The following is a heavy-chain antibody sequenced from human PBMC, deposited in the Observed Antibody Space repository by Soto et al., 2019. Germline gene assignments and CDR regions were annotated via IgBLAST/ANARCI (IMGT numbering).Heavy chain of an antibody. CDR2: IWYDGSYQ. CDR1: GFTFSDFG. Sequence: QVQLVESGGGVIQPGRSLRLSCKASGFTFSDFGMHWVRQAPGKGLEWVSAIWYDGSYQYYADSVRGRFTTSRDNSNNTLLLEMNSLRVEDTAVYYSARDRLITYGAKIAPDHWGQGALVIVSS. V-gene: IGHV3-33*01. J-gene: IGHJ5*02. CDR3: ARDRLITYGAKIAPDH. D-gene: IGHD1-20*01.